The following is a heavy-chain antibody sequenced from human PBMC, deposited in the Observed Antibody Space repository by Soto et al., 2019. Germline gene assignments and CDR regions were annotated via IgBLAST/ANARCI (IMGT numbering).Heavy chain of an antibody. Sequence: SETLSLTCAVYGGSFSGYYWSWIRQPPGKGLEWIGEIHHSGSTTYIPSLKSRVTMSVDTSRNQFSLKLSSVTAADTAVYFCARGRAAAGTEGWFDPGGQGTLVTVS. CDR3: ARGRAAAGTEGWFDP. CDR2: IHHSGST. D-gene: IGHD6-13*01. J-gene: IGHJ5*02. CDR1: GGSFSGYY. V-gene: IGHV4-34*01.